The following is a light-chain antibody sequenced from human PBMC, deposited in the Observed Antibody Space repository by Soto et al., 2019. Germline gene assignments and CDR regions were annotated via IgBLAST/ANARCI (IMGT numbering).Light chain of an antibody. J-gene: IGKJ5*01. CDR2: TAS. Sequence: DIQMSQSPSSLSASVGDRVTITCRASQNIFNYVNWYQQKPGKAPRLLIFTASSLRSGVPSRFSGSGSGTDFTLTINTLRSEDFATYFCQQSFSPLPITFGQGTRLEIK. CDR1: QNIFNY. CDR3: QQSFSPLPIT. V-gene: IGKV1-39*01.